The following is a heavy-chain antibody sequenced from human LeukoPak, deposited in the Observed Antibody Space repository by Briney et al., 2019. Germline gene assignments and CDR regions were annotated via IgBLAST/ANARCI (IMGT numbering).Heavy chain of an antibody. CDR1: GYTFTAYN. J-gene: IGHJ4*02. CDR2: INPNSGGT. CDR3: ARRCDTSSYYTYYFDY. D-gene: IGHD3-22*01. Sequence: GASVKVSLKASGYTFTAYNIHWVRQAPGQPLEKMGWINPNSGGTNYAQKFPGRVTMTSDTSISTAYMELSRLRSDDTAVYFCARRCDTSSYYTYYFDYWGQGTLVSV. V-gene: IGHV1-2*02.